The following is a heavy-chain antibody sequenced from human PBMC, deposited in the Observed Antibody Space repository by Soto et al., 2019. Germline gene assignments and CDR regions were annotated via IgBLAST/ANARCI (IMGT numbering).Heavy chain of an antibody. J-gene: IGHJ5*02. CDR1: GGSISSSNW. V-gene: IGHV4-4*02. CDR3: ARSDKLGINWFDP. CDR2: IYHSGST. D-gene: IGHD7-27*01. Sequence: SETLSLTCAVSGGSISSSNWWSWVRQPPGKGLEWIGEIYHSGSTNYNPSLKSRVTISVDKSKNQFSLKLSSVTAADTAVYYCARSDKLGINWFDPWGQGTLVTVSS.